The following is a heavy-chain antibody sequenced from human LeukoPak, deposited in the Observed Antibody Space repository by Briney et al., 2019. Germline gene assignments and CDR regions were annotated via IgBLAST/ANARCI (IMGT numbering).Heavy chain of an antibody. CDR2: INHRGST. V-gene: IGHV4-34*01. CDR1: GGSFSGYY. Sequence: SETLSLTCAVYGGSFSGYYWSWIRQPPGKGLEWIGEINHRGSTNYNPSLKSRVTISVDTSKNQFSLKLSSGTAADTAVYYCARGRTGWYFDYWGQGTLVTVSS. D-gene: IGHD6-19*01. CDR3: ARGRTGWYFDY. J-gene: IGHJ4*02.